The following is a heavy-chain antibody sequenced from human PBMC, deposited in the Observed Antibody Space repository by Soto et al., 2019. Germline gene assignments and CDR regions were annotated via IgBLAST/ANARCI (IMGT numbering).Heavy chain of an antibody. V-gene: IGHV4-34*01. Sequence: QLQLHQSGAGLLKPSETLSLTCDVSGGSFTGYYWSWIRQPPGKGLEWIGEINHSGFTNYNPSLTGRVTISLDTSKCQFSLKLKSLTAAVTAFYFCARGHGRFAHWGQGTLVTVSS. CDR3: ARGHGRFAH. CDR1: GGSFTGYY. CDR2: INHSGFT. J-gene: IGHJ4*02.